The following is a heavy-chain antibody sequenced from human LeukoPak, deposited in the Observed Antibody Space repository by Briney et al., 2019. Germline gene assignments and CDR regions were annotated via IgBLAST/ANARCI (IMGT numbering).Heavy chain of an antibody. V-gene: IGHV4-59*01. CDR2: VHYSGST. CDR3: ATVGPRRDGYNADY. J-gene: IGHJ4*02. D-gene: IGHD5-24*01. CDR1: GGSISPYF. Sequence: SETLSLTCTVSGGSISPYFWGWIRQPPGKGLEYIGYVHYSGSTNYNPSLKSRVTISVDTCKNQFSLKLNSVTAAVTAVYYCATVGPRRDGYNADYWGQGTLVTVSS.